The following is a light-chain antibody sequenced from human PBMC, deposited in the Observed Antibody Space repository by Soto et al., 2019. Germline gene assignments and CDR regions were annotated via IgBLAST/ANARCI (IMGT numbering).Light chain of an antibody. CDR3: SPYTTSNTYV. J-gene: IGLJ1*01. V-gene: IGLV2-14*01. CDR1: SSDVGAYNY. Sequence: QSVLTQPASVSGYPGQSITISCTGRSSDVGAYNYVSWFQQHPGKAPKFMIYEVSNRPSGVSNRFSGSKSGNTASLTVSGLQAEDEADYYCSPYTTSNTYVFGTGTKVTVL. CDR2: EVS.